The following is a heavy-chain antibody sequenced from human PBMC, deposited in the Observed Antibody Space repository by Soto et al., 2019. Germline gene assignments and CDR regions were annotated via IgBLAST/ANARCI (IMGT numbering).Heavy chain of an antibody. CDR3: ATYYYDSSGAFDP. J-gene: IGHJ5*02. V-gene: IGHV3-21*01. CDR1: GFTFSSYS. D-gene: IGHD3-22*01. CDR2: ISSSSYI. Sequence: SGGSLRLSCAASGFTFSSYSMNWVRQAPGKGLEWVSSISSSSYIYYADSVKGRFTISRDNAKNSLYLQMNSLRAEDTAVYYCATYYYDSSGAFDPWGQGTLVTVSS.